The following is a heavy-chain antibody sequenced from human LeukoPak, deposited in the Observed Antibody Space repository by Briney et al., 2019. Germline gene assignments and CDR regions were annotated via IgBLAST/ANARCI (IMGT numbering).Heavy chain of an antibody. D-gene: IGHD6-13*01. Sequence: EASVKVSCKASGYTFTSYAMHWVRQAPGQRLEWMGWINAGNGNTKYSQKFQGRVTITRDTSASTAYMELSSLRSEDTAVYYCARVFDSYSSIYKSSLDAFDIWGQGTMVTVSS. J-gene: IGHJ3*02. CDR1: GYTFTSYA. CDR3: ARVFDSYSSIYKSSLDAFDI. V-gene: IGHV1-3*01. CDR2: INAGNGNT.